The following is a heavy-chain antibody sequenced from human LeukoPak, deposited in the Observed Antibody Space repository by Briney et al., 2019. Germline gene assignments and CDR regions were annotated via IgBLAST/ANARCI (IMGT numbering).Heavy chain of an antibody. V-gene: IGHV3-20*04. Sequence: GGSLRLSCAASGFTFDAFGMTWVRQASGKGLEWVSAIRGDAGSTGYADSVKGRFTISRDNAKNSLYLQMNSLRVEDTALYYCARVWAWGSGNYFDNWGQGTLVTVSS. CDR1: GFTFDAFG. D-gene: IGHD7-27*01. CDR2: IRGDAGST. J-gene: IGHJ4*02. CDR3: ARVWAWGSGNYFDN.